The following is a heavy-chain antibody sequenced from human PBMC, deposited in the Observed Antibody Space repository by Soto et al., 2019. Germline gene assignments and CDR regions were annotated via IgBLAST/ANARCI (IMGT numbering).Heavy chain of an antibody. Sequence: SQTLSLTCAISGDSVSSNSAAWNWIRQSPSRGLEWLGRTYYRSKWYNDYAVSVKSRITINPDTSKNQFSLQLNSVTPEDTAVYYCARFSKTLNRVTDVGLDYWGQGTLVTVSS. V-gene: IGHV6-1*01. J-gene: IGHJ4*02. D-gene: IGHD2-2*01. CDR2: TYYRSKWYN. CDR3: ARFSKTLNRVTDVGLDY. CDR1: GDSVSSNSAA.